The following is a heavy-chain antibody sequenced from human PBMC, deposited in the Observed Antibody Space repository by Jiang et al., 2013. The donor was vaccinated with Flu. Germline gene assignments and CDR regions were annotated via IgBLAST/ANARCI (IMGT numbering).Heavy chain of an antibody. J-gene: IGHJ5*02. Sequence: KPGASVKVSCKASGFTFTSYSFHWVCQAPGQRLEWIGWINAGNGNTEYSRKFQGRVTITRDTSASTAYMEVRSLRSEDTAMYFCARGNCGGGYCYESLDPWGQGTPVTVSS. CDR1: GFTFTSYS. V-gene: IGHV1-3*01. CDR3: ARGNCGGGYCYESLDP. D-gene: IGHD2-15*01. CDR2: INAGNGNT.